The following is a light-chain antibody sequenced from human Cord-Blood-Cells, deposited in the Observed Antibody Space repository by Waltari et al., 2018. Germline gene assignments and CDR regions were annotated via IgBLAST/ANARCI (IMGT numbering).Light chain of an antibody. CDR2: SNN. CDR3: AAWDDSLNGYV. CDR1: SSNIGSNT. V-gene: IGLV1-44*01. Sequence: QSVLTQPPSASGTPGQRVTISCSGSSSNIGSNTVNWYQQPPGTAPKILIHSNNQRPSGVPDRFSGSKSGTSAPLAISGLQSEDEADYYGAAWDDSLNGYVFGTGTKVTVL. J-gene: IGLJ1*01.